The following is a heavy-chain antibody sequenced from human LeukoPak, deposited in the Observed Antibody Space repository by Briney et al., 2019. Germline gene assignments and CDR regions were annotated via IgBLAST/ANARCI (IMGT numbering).Heavy chain of an antibody. J-gene: IGHJ4*02. CDR2: INPNSGGT. CDR1: GYTFTNYY. CDR3: ARESGSYFDY. D-gene: IGHD3-10*01. Sequence: ASVKVSCKASGYTFTNYYVHWVRQAPGQGLEWMGWINPNSGGTNYAQKFQGRVTMTRDTSISTAYMELTRLRSDDSAVYYCARESGSYFDYWGQGTLVTVSS. V-gene: IGHV1-2*02.